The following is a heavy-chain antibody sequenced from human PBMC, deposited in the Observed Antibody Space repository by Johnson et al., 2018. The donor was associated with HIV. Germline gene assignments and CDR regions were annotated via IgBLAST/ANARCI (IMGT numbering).Heavy chain of an antibody. CDR1: GFTFDDYA. CDR2: ISWNSGSI. CDR3: AKDVGYGSGGSCFTRGAFDI. Sequence: ASGFTFDDYAMHWVRQAPGKGLEWVSGISWNSGSIGYADSVKGRFTISRDNAKNSLYLQMNSLRAEDTALYYCAKDVGYGSGGSCFTRGAFDIWGQGTTVTVSS. V-gene: IGHV3-9*01. J-gene: IGHJ3*02. D-gene: IGHD2-15*01.